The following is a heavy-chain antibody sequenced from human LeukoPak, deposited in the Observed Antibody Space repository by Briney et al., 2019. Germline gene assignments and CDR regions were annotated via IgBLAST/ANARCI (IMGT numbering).Heavy chain of an antibody. CDR3: AREQQLIVLDY. J-gene: IGHJ4*02. V-gene: IGHV3-30-3*01. CDR2: ISYDGSNK. D-gene: IGHD6-13*01. CDR1: GFTFSSYA. Sequence: QPGGSLRLSCAASGFTFSSYAMHWVRQAPGKGLEWVAVISYDGSNKYYADSVKGRFTISRDNSKNTLYLQMNSLRAEDTAVYYCAREQQLIVLDYWGQGTLVTVSS.